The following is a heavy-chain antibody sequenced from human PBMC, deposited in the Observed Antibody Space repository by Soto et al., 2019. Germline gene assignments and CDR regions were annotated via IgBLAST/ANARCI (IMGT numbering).Heavy chain of an antibody. CDR3: AKDLYCSSTSFLEAPPYYYYGMDV. J-gene: IGHJ6*02. D-gene: IGHD2-2*01. CDR1: GFTFSSYA. V-gene: IGHV3-23*01. CDR2: ISGSGGST. Sequence: EVQLLESGGGLVQPGGSLRLSCAASGFTFSSYAMSWVRQAPGKGLEWVSAISGSGGSTYYADSVKGRFTISRDNSKNTLYLQMNSLRAEDTAVYYCAKDLYCSSTSFLEAPPYYYYGMDVWGQGTTVTVSS.